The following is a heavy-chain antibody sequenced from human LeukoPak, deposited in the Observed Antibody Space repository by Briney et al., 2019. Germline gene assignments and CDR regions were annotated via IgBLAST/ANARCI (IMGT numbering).Heavy chain of an antibody. CDR1: GFTFSDYY. CDR3: ARSRWGTPGY. V-gene: IGHV3-11*01. Sequence: PGGSLRLSCAASGFTFSDYYMSWIRRAPGKGLEWVSYIDTSGSTIYYAASVKGRFTTSRDNAKNSLYLQMNSLRAEDTAVYYCARSRWGTPGYWGQGTLVTVSS. D-gene: IGHD3-16*01. CDR2: IDTSGSTI. J-gene: IGHJ4*02.